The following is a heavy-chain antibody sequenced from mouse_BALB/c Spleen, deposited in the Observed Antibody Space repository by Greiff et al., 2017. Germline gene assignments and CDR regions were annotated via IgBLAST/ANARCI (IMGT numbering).Heavy chain of an antibody. J-gene: IGHJ3*01. CDR2: ISYSGST. V-gene: IGHV3-2*02. CDR1: GYSITSDYA. Sequence: DVQLQESGPGLVKPSQSLSLTCTVTGYSITSDYAWNWIRQFPGNKLEWMGYISYSGSTSYNPSLKSRISITRDTSKNQFFLQLNSVTTEDTATYYCARNMIRAWFAYWGQGTLVTVSA. CDR3: ARNMIRAWFAY. D-gene: IGHD2-4*01.